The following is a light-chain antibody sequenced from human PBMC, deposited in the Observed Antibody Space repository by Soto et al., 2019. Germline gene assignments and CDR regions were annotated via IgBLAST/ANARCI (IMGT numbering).Light chain of an antibody. V-gene: IGKV1-39*01. CDR1: QNIRKN. CDR3: QQTDRAPPFT. CDR2: AAS. Sequence: DIQMTQSPSSLSASVGDSVTITCRASQNIRKNLNWYQQKLGGAPKILIFAASTLPTGVPSRFIGTGSGTDFTRPINHLQPEDFATYYCQQTDRAPPFTFGQGTKL. J-gene: IGKJ2*01.